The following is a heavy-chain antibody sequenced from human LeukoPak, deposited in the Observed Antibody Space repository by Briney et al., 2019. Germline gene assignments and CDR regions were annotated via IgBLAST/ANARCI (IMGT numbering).Heavy chain of an antibody. CDR2: ISGSGGST. J-gene: IGHJ4*02. D-gene: IGHD3-16*02. Sequence: PGGSLRLSCAASGFTFSSYSMNWVRQAPGKGLEWVSAISGSGGSTYYADSVKGRFTISRDNSKNTLYLQMNSLRAEDTAVYYCAKFGNYVWGSYRVGIFDYWGQGTLVTVSS. CDR3: AKFGNYVWGSYRVGIFDY. CDR1: GFTFSSYS. V-gene: IGHV3-23*01.